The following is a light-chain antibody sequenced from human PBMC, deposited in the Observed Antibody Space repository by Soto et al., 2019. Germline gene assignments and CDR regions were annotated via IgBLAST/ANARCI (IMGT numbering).Light chain of an antibody. J-gene: IGLJ1*01. CDR3: SSYTSSSTYV. V-gene: IGLV2-14*01. CDR2: EVS. CDR1: SSDVGGYKY. Sequence: QLVLTQPASVSGSPGQSITISCTGTSSDVGGYKYVSWYQQHPGKAPKFMIYEVSNRPSGVSNRFSGSKSGNTASLTISGLQAEDEADYYCSSYTSSSTYVFGTGTKLTVL.